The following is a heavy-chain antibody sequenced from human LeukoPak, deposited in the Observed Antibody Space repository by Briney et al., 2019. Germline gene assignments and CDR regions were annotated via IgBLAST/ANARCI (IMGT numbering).Heavy chain of an antibody. D-gene: IGHD1-1*01. J-gene: IGHJ5*02. CDR1: GFTFSNYA. Sequence: PGGSLRLSCAASGFTFSNYAMHWVRQAPGKGLECVSAITSDGGSTYYANSVKGRFTISRDNAKNSLFLQMNSLRSEDTAVFYCVRGWSHYDLWGQGTLVTVSS. CDR3: VRGWSHYDL. V-gene: IGHV3-64*01. CDR2: ITSDGGST.